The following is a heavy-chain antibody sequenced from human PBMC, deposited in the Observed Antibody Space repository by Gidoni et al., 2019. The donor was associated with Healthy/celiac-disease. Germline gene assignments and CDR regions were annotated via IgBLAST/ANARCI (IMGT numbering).Heavy chain of an antibody. V-gene: IGHV3-73*02. CDR2: IRSKANSYAT. Sequence: EVQLVESGGGLVQPGGSLKLSCAASGFTFSGSAMHWVRQASGKGLEWVGRIRSKANSYATAYAASVKGRFTISRDDSKNTAYLQMNSLKTEDTAVYYCTRISGSYFRFDYWGQGTLVTVSS. CDR3: TRISGSYFRFDY. J-gene: IGHJ4*02. D-gene: IGHD1-26*01. CDR1: GFTFSGSA.